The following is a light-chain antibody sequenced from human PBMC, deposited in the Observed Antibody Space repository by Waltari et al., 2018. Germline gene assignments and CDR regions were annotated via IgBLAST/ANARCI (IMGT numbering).Light chain of an antibody. V-gene: IGKV3-15*01. CDR3: QQCNSWPLWT. Sequence: EIVMTQSPGTLSVSPGESATLSCRAGQSVGSNLAWYQQKPGQAPRLLIYDASTRATGIPARFSGSGSGTVFTLTISSLQSEDFAIYYCQQCNSWPLWTFGPGTKVEIK. CDR1: QSVGSN. J-gene: IGKJ1*01. CDR2: DAS.